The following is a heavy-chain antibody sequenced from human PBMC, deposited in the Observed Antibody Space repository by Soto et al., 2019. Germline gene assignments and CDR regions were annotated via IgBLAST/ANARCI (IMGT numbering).Heavy chain of an antibody. V-gene: IGHV1-3*01. CDR2: INPDNGDT. Sequence: QVQLVQSGTEVKKPGASVKVSCKTSGYSFTKYGLHWVRQAPGQRLEWMGWINPDNGDTKYSQKFQGRVTITRDTSATRAYMEVSSLRSEVSAVFFCARTDCSSTSCYNYYYYGMDVWGQGTTFTVSS. CDR3: ARTDCSSTSCYNYYYYGMDV. D-gene: IGHD2-2*01. CDR1: GYSFTKYG. J-gene: IGHJ6*02.